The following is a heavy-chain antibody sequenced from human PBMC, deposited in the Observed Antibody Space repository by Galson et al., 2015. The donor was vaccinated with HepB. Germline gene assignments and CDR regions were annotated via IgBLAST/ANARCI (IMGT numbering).Heavy chain of an antibody. J-gene: IGHJ4*02. D-gene: IGHD3-22*01. V-gene: IGHV1-24*01. Sequence: SVKVSCKVSGYTLTELSMHWVRQAPGKGLEWMGGFDPEDGETIYAQKFQGRVTMTEDTSTDTAYMELSSLRSEDTALYYCATGIRVERGVYYYDSSGYYFDYWGQGTLVAVSS. CDR3: ATGIRVERGVYYYDSSGYYFDY. CDR2: FDPEDGET. CDR1: GYTLTELS.